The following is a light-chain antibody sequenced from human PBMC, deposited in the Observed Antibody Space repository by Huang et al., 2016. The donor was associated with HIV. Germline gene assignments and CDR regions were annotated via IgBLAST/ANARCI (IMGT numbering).Light chain of an antibody. J-gene: IGKJ1*01. Sequence: EIVMTQSPATLSLSPGERATLSCRASQRIGTNLAWYQQNPGQAPRLHIYGGSTRASGIPDRFSGSGSGTEFTLTIYSLQAEDFAVYYCQQYQVWPPATFGQGTRVEIK. CDR2: GGS. CDR1: QRIGTN. CDR3: QQYQVWPPAT. V-gene: IGKV3-15*01.